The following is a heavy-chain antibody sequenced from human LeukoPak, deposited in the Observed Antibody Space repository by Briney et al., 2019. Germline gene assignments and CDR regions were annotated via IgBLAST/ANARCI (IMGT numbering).Heavy chain of an antibody. CDR1: GFTFSSYA. V-gene: IGHV3-30*04. CDR2: ISYDGSNK. D-gene: IGHD3-10*01. J-gene: IGHJ5*02. CDR3: ARAPEVVRGVLGWFDP. Sequence: GSLRLSCAASGFTFSSYAMHWVRQAPGKGLEWVAVISYDGSNKYYADSVKGRFTISRDNSKNTLYLQTNSLRAEDTAVYYCARAPEVVRGVLGWFDPWGQGTLVTVSS.